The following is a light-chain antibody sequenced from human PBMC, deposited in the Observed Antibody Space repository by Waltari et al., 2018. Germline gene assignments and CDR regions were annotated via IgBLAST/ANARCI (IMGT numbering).Light chain of an antibody. V-gene: IGKV1-5*03. CDR3: QQYNIYWT. CDR2: KAS. J-gene: IGKJ1*01. CDR1: QSIDIW. Sequence: DIQMTQSPSTLSASVGDRVTLTCRASQSIDIWLAWYQQKPGKAPKLLIYKASTLERGVPSRFSGSGSGTEFTLTISSLQPDDFATYYCQQYNIYWTFGQGTKVEIK.